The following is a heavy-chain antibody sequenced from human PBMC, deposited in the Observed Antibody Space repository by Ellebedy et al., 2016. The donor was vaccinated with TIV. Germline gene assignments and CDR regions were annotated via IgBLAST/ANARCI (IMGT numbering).Heavy chain of an antibody. Sequence: GESLKISCAVSGFTFSNYWMSWARQAPGKGLEWVATIKQDGSEIHYVDSVKGRFTISSDNAKNSQYLQMNSLRVEDTALYYCARDAYPYAMDVWGQGTTVTVSS. CDR3: ARDAYPYAMDV. CDR1: GFTFSNYW. D-gene: IGHD2-2*02. J-gene: IGHJ6*02. CDR2: IKQDGSEI. V-gene: IGHV3-7*03.